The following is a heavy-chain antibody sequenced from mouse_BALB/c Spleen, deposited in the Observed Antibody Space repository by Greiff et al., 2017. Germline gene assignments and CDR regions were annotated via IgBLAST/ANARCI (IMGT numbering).Heavy chain of an antibody. J-gene: IGHJ3*01. Sequence: QVTLKVSGPGILQPSQTLSLTCSFSGFSLSTSGMGVSWIRQPSGKGLEWLAHIYWDDDKRYNPSLKSRLTISKDTSSNQVFLKITSVDTADTATYYCARSPTMITPFAYWGQGTLVTVSA. D-gene: IGHD2-4*01. CDR1: GFSLSTSGMG. V-gene: IGHV8-12*01. CDR2: IYWDDDK. CDR3: ARSPTMITPFAY.